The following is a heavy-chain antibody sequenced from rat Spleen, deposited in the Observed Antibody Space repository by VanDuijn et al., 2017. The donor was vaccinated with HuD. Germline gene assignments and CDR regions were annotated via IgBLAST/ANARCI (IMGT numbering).Heavy chain of an antibody. CDR2: MNTAGDNT. CDR3: ARHWGY. V-gene: IGHV5-25*01. J-gene: IGHJ2*01. D-gene: IGHD4-6*01. CDR1: GFTFSSFQ. Sequence: EVQLVESGGGLVQPGRSLKLSCAASGFTFSSFQMAWVRQAPTKGLEWVATMNTAGDNTYYRDSVKGRFTVSRDNAKSTLYLQMDSLRSEDTATYYCARHWGYWGQGVMVTVSS.